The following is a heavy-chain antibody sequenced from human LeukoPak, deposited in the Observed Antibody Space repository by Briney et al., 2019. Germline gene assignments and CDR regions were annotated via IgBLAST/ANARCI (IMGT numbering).Heavy chain of an antibody. CDR3: ARDSQWLGDWYFDL. Sequence: PGGSLRLSCSASGFTFNTHTMNWVRQAPGKGLEWVSVIYSGGSTYYADSVKGRFTISRDNSKNTLYLQMNSLRAEDTAVYYCARDSQWLGDWYFDLWGRGTLVTVSS. V-gene: IGHV3-66*01. J-gene: IGHJ2*01. CDR1: GFTFNTHT. D-gene: IGHD6-19*01. CDR2: IYSGGST.